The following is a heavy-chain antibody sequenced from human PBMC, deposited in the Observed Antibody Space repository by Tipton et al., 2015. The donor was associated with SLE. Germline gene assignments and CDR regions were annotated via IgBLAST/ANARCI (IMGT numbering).Heavy chain of an antibody. CDR3: ARAAGAREGFDY. J-gene: IGHJ4*02. D-gene: IGHD1-26*01. CDR1: GGSISSSSYY. CDR2: IYYSGST. Sequence: TLSLTCTVSGGSISSSSYYWGWIRQPPGKGLEWIGSIYYSGSTYYNPSLKSRVTISVDTSRNQFSLKRSPVTAADTAVYYCARAAGAREGFDYWGQGTLVTVSS. V-gene: IGHV4-39*07.